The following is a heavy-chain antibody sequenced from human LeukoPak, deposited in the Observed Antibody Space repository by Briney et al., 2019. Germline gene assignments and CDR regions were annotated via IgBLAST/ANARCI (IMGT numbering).Heavy chain of an antibody. Sequence: SETLSLTCTVSGGSISSYYWSWIRQPPGKGLEWIGYIYYSGSTNYNPSLKGRVTISVDTSKNQFSLKLSSVTAADTAVYYCARDGYDFWSGYGNYWGQGTLVTASS. CDR2: IYYSGST. D-gene: IGHD3/OR15-3a*01. J-gene: IGHJ4*02. CDR3: ARDGYDFWSGYGNY. V-gene: IGHV4-59*12. CDR1: GGSISSYY.